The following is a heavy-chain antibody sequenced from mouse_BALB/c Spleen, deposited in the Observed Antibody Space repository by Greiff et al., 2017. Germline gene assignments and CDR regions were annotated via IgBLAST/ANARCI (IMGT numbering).Heavy chain of an antibody. V-gene: IGHV14-3*02. CDR1: GFNIKDTY. CDR2: IDPANGNT. D-gene: IGHD4-1*01. J-gene: IGHJ4*01. CDR3: VPWDGYAMDY. Sequence: EVQLQQSGAELVKPGASVKLSCTASGFNIKDTYMHWVKQRPEQGLEWIGRIDPANGNTKYDPKFQGKATITADTSSNTAYLQLSSLTSEDTAVYYCVPWDGYAMDYWGQGTSVTVSS.